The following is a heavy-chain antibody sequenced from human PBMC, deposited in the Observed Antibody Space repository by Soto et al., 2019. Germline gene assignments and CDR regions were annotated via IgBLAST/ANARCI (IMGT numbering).Heavy chain of an antibody. J-gene: IGHJ4*02. CDR2: FDPEDGET. D-gene: IGHD4-4*01. CDR1: GYTLTELS. Sequence: VSVKVSCKVSGYTLTELSMHLVRQAPGKGLEWMGGFDPEDGETNYAQRFQGRVTITADKSTSTVYLELSSLRSEDTAVYYCTRDRAVTNASIVMSYWGQGTPVTVS. CDR3: TRDRAVTNASIVMSY. V-gene: IGHV1-24*01.